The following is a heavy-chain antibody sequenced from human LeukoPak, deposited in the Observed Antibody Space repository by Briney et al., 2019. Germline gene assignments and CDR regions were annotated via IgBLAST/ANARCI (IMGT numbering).Heavy chain of an antibody. CDR3: ATKEWLAPPPDS. Sequence: GGSLRLSCAAAGFTFSKYGMLWVRQAPGKGLESVSRINTDGTVTTYADSVKGRFTVSRDNADNTMFLQMNSVRDEDTAVYYCATKEWLAPPPDSWGQGTPVTVSS. CDR1: GFTFSKYG. J-gene: IGHJ4*02. CDR2: INTDGTVT. V-gene: IGHV3-74*01. D-gene: IGHD6-19*01.